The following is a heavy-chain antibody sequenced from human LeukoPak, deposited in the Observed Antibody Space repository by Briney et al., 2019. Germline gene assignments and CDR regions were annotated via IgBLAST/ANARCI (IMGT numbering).Heavy chain of an antibody. CDR1: GYTFTSYY. V-gene: IGHV1-2*06. CDR2: INPNSGGT. D-gene: IGHD2-15*01. CDR3: ARVKGYCSGGSCSIYYYYGMDV. Sequence: ASVKVSCKASGYTFTSYYMHWVRQAPGQGLEWMGRINPNSGGTNYAQKFQGRVTMTRDTSISTAYMELSRLRSDDTAVYYCARVKGYCSGGSCSIYYYYGMDVWGQGTTVTVSS. J-gene: IGHJ6*02.